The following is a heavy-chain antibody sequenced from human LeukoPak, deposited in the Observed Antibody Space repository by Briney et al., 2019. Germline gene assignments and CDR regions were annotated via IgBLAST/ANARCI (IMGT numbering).Heavy chain of an antibody. CDR3: ARDLAYCSGGSCYRSPYGMDV. V-gene: IGHV1-69*04. J-gene: IGHJ6*02. D-gene: IGHD2-15*01. CDR2: IIPILGIA. Sequence: AASVKVSCKASGGTFSSYAISWVRQAPGQGLEWMGRIIPILGIANYAQKFQGRVTITADKSTSTDYMELSSLRSEDTAVYFCARDLAYCSGGSCYRSPYGMDVWGQGTTVTVSS. CDR1: GGTFSSYA.